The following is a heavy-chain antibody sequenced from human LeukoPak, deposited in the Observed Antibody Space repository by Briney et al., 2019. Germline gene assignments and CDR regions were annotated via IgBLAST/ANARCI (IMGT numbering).Heavy chain of an antibody. D-gene: IGHD4-17*01. Sequence: SETLSLTCAVYGGAFSGYYWSWIRQPPGKGLEWIGEINHSGSTNYNPSLKSRVTISVDTSKNQFSLKLSSVTAADTAVYYCARGYGYGDPIDYWGQGTLVTVSS. J-gene: IGHJ4*02. CDR1: GGAFSGYY. CDR3: ARGYGYGDPIDY. V-gene: IGHV4-34*01. CDR2: INHSGST.